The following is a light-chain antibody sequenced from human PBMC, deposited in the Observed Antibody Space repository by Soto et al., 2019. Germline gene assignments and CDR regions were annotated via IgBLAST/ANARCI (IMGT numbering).Light chain of an antibody. V-gene: IGKV1-27*01. CDR2: SAS. Sequence: DIQMTQSPSSLSASVGDRVTITCRASQAISVYLAWYQQKPGKVPKLLIYSASTLQSGVPSRFSGSGSGTDFTLTISSLQPEDVATYYCQKFNTAPLTFGQGTRQEIK. CDR3: QKFNTAPLT. CDR1: QAISVY. J-gene: IGKJ5*01.